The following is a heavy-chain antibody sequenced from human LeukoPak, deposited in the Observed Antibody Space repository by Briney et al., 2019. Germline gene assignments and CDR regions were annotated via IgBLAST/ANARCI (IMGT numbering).Heavy chain of an antibody. V-gene: IGHV4-39*01. CDR1: GGSISSSSYY. D-gene: IGHD3-22*01. CDR2: IYYTGST. CDR3: ARHPNYYDSSANL. Sequence: PSETLSLTCTVSGGSISSSSYYWGWVRQPPGKGLEWIGNIYYTGSTYYNPPLKSRVTISVDTSNNQFSLKLRSVTAADTAVYYCARHPNYYDSSANLWGQGTLVTVSS. J-gene: IGHJ5*02.